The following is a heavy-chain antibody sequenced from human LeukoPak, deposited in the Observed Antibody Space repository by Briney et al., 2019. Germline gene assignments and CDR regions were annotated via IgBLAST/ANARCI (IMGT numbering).Heavy chain of an antibody. J-gene: IGHJ3*02. V-gene: IGHV3-23*01. Sequence: GGSLRLSCAASGFTFSSYAMSWVRQAPGKGLEWVSAISGSGGSTYYADSVKGRFTISRDNSKNTLYLQMNSLRAEDTAVYYCARDHGAVVTPNDAFDIWGQGTMVTVSS. CDR3: ARDHGAVVTPNDAFDI. D-gene: IGHD4-23*01. CDR1: GFTFSSYA. CDR2: ISGSGGST.